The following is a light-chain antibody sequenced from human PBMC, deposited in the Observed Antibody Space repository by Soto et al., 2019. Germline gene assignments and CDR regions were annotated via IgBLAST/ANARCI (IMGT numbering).Light chain of an antibody. CDR1: SSDVGGYNF. CDR2: DVR. CDR3: SSYTSISTYV. Sequence: QSALTQPASVSGSPGQSITISCTGTSSDVGGYNFVSWYQQHPGKAPKLMIYDVRNRPSGVSNRFSGSKSVNTASLTISGLQAADEADYYCSSYTSISTYVFGAWTKVTV. J-gene: IGLJ1*01. V-gene: IGLV2-14*01.